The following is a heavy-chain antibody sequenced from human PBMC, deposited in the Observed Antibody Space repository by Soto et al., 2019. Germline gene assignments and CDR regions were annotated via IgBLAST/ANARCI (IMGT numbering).Heavy chain of an antibody. D-gene: IGHD1-1*01. J-gene: IGHJ6*02. V-gene: IGHV4-31*03. CDR3: ATTGTTYYYGMDV. CDR1: AGPKSHSGYY. Sequence: LFLICTVSAGPKSHSGYYSSWIRQHPGKGLEWIGYIYYSGSTYYNPSLKSRVTISVDTSKNQFSLKLSSVTAADTAVYYCATTGTTYYYGMDVWGQGTTVS. CDR2: IYYSGST.